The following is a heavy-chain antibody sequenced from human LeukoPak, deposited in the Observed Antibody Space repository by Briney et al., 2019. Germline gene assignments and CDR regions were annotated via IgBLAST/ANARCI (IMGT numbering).Heavy chain of an antibody. CDR3: ARDLSRMGIAFDI. D-gene: IGHD3-3*02. V-gene: IGHV4-61*08. CDR2: IYYSGST. Sequence: PETLSLTCTVSGGSISSGDYYWSWIRQPPGKGLEWIGYIYYSGSTNYNPSLKSRVTISVDTSKNQFSLKLSSVTAADTAVYYCARDLSRMGIAFDIWGQGTMVTVSS. J-gene: IGHJ3*02. CDR1: GGSISSGDYY.